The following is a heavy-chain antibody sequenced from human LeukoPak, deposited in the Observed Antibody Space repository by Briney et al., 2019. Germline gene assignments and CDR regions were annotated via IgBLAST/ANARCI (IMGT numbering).Heavy chain of an antibody. J-gene: IGHJ4*02. CDR3: ARAGDSSGYYDY. D-gene: IGHD3-22*01. V-gene: IGHV3-74*01. CDR1: GFTFSPVW. CDR2: IINDGSYT. Sequence: GGSLRLSCAASGFTFSPVWMHWVRQAPGKGLMWVSHIINDGSYTTYADSVKGRFTISRDNAKNTVYLQMNSLRAEDTAVYYCARAGDSSGYYDYWGQGTLVTVSS.